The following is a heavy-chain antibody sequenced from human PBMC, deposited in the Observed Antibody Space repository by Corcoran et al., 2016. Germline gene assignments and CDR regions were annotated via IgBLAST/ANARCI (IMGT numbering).Heavy chain of an antibody. J-gene: IGHJ4*02. CDR1: GFSLSTSGVG. CDR3: APRRPYYYDSSGYYYGGFDY. Sequence: QITLKESGPTLVKPTQTLTLTCTFSGFSLSTSGVGVGWIRQPPGKALEWLALIYWNDDKRYSPSLKSRLTITNDTSKNQVVLTMTNMDPVDTATYYWAPRRPYYYDSSGYYYGGFDYWGQGTLVTVSS. D-gene: IGHD3-22*01. V-gene: IGHV2-5*01. CDR2: IYWNDDK.